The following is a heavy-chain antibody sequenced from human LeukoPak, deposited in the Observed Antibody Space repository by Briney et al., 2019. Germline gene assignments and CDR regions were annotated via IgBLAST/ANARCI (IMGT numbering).Heavy chain of an antibody. J-gene: IGHJ4*02. CDR3: ARGPTTYYNFWSGPVFDY. D-gene: IGHD3-3*01. Sequence: PSETLSLTCTVSGGSISSYYWSWIRQPPGKGLEWIGYIYYSGSTNYNPSLKSRVTISVDTSKNQFSLKLSSVTAADTAVYYCARGPTTYYNFWSGPVFDYWGQGTLVTVSS. CDR2: IYYSGST. CDR1: GGSISSYY. V-gene: IGHV4-59*01.